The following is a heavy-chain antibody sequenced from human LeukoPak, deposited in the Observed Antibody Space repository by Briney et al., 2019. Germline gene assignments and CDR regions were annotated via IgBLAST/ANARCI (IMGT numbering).Heavy chain of an antibody. J-gene: IGHJ4*02. Sequence: SETLSLTCTVSGDSFSYFYWSWIRQPPGKGLEWIGYIYNSGSTSYNPSLKSRVTISLDTSQNQFSLKLSSLTAADTAVYYCARAATVTAESAFGYWGQGTLVTVSS. CDR3: ARAATVTAESAFGY. D-gene: IGHD4-17*01. CDR1: GDSFSYFY. V-gene: IGHV4-59*01. CDR2: IYNSGST.